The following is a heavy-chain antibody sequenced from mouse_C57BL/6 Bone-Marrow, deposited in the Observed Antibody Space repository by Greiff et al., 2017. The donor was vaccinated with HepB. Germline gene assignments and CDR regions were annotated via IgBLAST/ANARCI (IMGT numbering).Heavy chain of an antibody. CDR1: GFNIKDYY. V-gene: IGHV14-2*01. D-gene: IGHD1-1*01. J-gene: IGHJ2*01. Sequence: VQLKQSGAELVKPGASVKLSCTASGFNIKDYYMHWVKQRTEQGLEWIGRIDPEDGETKYAPKFQGKATITADTSSNTAYLQLSSLTSEDTAVYNCAIECIFYYTSIASDTWGQGTTLTVSS. CDR2: IDPEDGET. CDR3: AIECIFYYTSIASDT.